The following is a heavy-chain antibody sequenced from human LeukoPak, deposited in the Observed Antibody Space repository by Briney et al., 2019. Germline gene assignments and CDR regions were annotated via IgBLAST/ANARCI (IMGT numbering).Heavy chain of an antibody. CDR2: IGGSGGST. CDR1: GFTFSSYA. CDR3: AKGYSSGINYFDY. J-gene: IGHJ4*02. D-gene: IGHD6-19*01. Sequence: PGGSLRLSCAASGFTFSSYAMSWVRQAPGKGLEWVSAIGGSGGSTYYADSVKGRFTISRDNSKNTLYLQMNSLRAEDTAVYYCAKGYSSGINYFDYWGQGTLVTVSS. V-gene: IGHV3-23*01.